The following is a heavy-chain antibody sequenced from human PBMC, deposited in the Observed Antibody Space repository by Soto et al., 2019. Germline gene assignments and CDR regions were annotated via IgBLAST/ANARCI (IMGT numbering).Heavy chain of an antibody. D-gene: IGHD6-13*01. CDR3: VKYSSSCPTSPNTWFGP. CDR1: GVSFRSFA. J-gene: IGHJ5*02. Sequence: PGGSLRLCSAASGVSFRSFAMDWVRQAPGKGLEFVSAISLNGDNTYYAESVKGRFTISRDNSKNTVYLQMGTLRAEDSAIYYFVKYSSSCPTSPNTWFGPWGQGTLVTVSS. CDR2: ISLNGDNT. V-gene: IGHV3-64D*08.